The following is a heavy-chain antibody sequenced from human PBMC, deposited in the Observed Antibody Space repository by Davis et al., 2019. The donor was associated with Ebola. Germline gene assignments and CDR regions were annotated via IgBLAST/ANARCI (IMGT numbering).Heavy chain of an antibody. V-gene: IGHV3-23*01. CDR3: ARGSMERPTSLGY. CDR2: ISGSGGST. J-gene: IGHJ4*02. D-gene: IGHD1-1*01. CDR1: GFTFSSYA. Sequence: GESLKISCAASGFTFSSYAMSWVRQAPGKGLEWVSAISGSGGSTYYADSVKGRFTISRDNSKNTLYLQMNSLRAEDTAVYYCARGSMERPTSLGYWGQGTLVTVSS.